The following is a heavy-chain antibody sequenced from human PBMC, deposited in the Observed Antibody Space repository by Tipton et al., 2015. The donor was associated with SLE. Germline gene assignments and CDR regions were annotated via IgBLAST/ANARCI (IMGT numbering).Heavy chain of an antibody. CDR1: GGSINSNSYY. CDR2: IYHSGST. Sequence: TLSLTCTVSGGSINSNSYYWGWIRQPPGKGLEWIGSIYHSGSTYYNPSLKSRVTISVDTSKNQFSLKLSSVTAADTAVYYCARGPLGSYCLNVWGQGTTVTVSS. V-gene: IGHV4-39*07. D-gene: IGHD1-26*01. CDR3: ARGPLGSYCLNV. J-gene: IGHJ6*02.